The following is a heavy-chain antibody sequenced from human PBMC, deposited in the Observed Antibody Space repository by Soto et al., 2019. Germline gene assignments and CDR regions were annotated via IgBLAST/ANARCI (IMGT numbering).Heavy chain of an antibody. CDR3: ATGRKWEHSYGMDV. V-gene: IGHV3-30-3*01. CDR1: GFTFSSYW. Sequence: GGSLRLSCAASGFTFSSYWMSWVRQAPGKGLEWVALISYDGSDKNYGDSVKGRFTISRDNSKNTLYLQMDSLRAEDTAMYYCATGRKWEHSYGMDVWGQGTTVTVSS. D-gene: IGHD1-26*01. CDR2: ISYDGSDK. J-gene: IGHJ6*02.